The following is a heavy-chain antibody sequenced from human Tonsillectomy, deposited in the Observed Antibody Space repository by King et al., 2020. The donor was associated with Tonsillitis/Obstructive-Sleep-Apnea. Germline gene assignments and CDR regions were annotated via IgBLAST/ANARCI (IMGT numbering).Heavy chain of an antibody. CDR1: GGSISSSNYY. CDR2: IHYSGST. V-gene: IGHV4-39*01. D-gene: IGHD3-3*01. CDR3: ARRSGETYYDFWRNYYMDV. Sequence: QLQLQESGPGLVKPSETLSLTCTVSGGSISSSNYYWGWIRQPPGKGLEWIGSIHYSGSTNDNPSLKSRVTISVDTSKNQISLKLSSVTAADTAVYYCARRSGETYYDFWRNYYMDVWGKGTTVTVSS. J-gene: IGHJ6*03.